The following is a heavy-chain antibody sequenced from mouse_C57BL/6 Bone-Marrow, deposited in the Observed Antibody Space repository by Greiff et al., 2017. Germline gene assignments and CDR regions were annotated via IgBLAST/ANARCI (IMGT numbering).Heavy chain of an antibody. D-gene: IGHD1-1*01. V-gene: IGHV1-50*01. CDR2: IDPSDSYT. CDR1: GYTFTSYW. Sequence: QVQLQQPGAELVKPGASVKLSCKASGYTFTSYWMQWVKQRPGQGLEWIGEIDPSDSYTNYNQKFKGKATLTVDTSSSTAYMQLSSLTSEDSAVYYCAREVLTTVVAPYFDVWGKGTTVTGSS. CDR3: AREVLTTVVAPYFDV. J-gene: IGHJ1*03.